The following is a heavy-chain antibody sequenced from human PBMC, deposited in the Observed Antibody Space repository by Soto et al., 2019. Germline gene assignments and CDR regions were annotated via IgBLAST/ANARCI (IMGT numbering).Heavy chain of an antibody. CDR2: INHSGST. J-gene: IGHJ4*02. CDR3: ARHGWDCGGDCYSPSLDYFDY. D-gene: IGHD2-21*02. V-gene: IGHV4-34*01. Sequence: SETLSLTCAVYGGSFSGYYWSWIRQPPGKGLEWVGEINHSGSTNYNPSLKSRVTISVATSKNQFSLKLSSVTAAVTAVYYCARHGWDCGGDCYSPSLDYFDYWGQGTLVTVSS. CDR1: GGSFSGYY.